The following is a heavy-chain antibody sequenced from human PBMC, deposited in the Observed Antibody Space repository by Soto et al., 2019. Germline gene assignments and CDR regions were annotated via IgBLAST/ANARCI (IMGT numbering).Heavy chain of an antibody. CDR2: ISAYNGNT. CDR1: GYTFTSYG. CDR3: ERVESGSWVNWFDP. D-gene: IGHD6-13*01. Sequence: ASVKVSCKASGYTFTSYGISWVRQAPGQGLEWMGWISAYNGNTNYAQKLQGRVTMTTDTSTSTAYMELRSLRSDDTAVYYCERVESGSWVNWFDPWGQGTLVTVSS. J-gene: IGHJ5*02. V-gene: IGHV1-18*01.